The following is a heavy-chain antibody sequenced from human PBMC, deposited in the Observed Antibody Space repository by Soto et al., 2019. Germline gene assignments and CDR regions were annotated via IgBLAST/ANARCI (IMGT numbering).Heavy chain of an antibody. CDR2: ISGSGGNT. D-gene: IGHD2-15*01. J-gene: IGHJ4*02. V-gene: IGHV3-23*01. CDR1: GFTFSSYA. CDR3: ARDRCSGGSCYFDY. Sequence: PGVSLRLSCAASGFTFSSYAMNWVRQAPGKGLEWVSVISGSGGNTYYADSVKGRFIISRDNSKNTLYLQMNSLSAEDTAVYYCARDRCSGGSCYFDYWGRGTLVTVSS.